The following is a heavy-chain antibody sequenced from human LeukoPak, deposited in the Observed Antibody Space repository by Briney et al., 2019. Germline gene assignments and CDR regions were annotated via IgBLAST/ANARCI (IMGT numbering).Heavy chain of an antibody. Sequence: SETLSLTCTVSGGSISSGGYYWSWIRQPPGKGLEWIGYIYHSGSTYYNPSLKSRVTISVDRSKNQFSLKLSSVTAADTAVYYCARVVPTAMEAFDIWGQGTMVTVSS. CDR3: ARVVPTAMEAFDI. CDR2: IYHSGST. J-gene: IGHJ3*02. D-gene: IGHD2-2*01. V-gene: IGHV4-30-2*01. CDR1: GGSISSGGYY.